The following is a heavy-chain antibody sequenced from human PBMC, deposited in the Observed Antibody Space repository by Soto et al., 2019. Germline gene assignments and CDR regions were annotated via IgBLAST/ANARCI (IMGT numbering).Heavy chain of an antibody. Sequence: GGSLRLSCAASGFTFDDYAMHWVRQAPGKGLEWVSGISWNSGSKVFADSVKGRFTISRDNAKNSLYLQMNSLRAEDTALYYCAKDYYNTITGFDYRGQGTLVTVSS. J-gene: IGHJ4*02. CDR1: GFTFDDYA. CDR2: ISWNSGSK. V-gene: IGHV3-9*01. D-gene: IGHD3-22*01. CDR3: AKDYYNTITGFDY.